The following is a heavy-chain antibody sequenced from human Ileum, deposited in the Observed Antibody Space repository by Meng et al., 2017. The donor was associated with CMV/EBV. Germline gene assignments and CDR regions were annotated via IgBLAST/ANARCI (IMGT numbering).Heavy chain of an antibody. CDR3: ARGFGTTWYAFDY. J-gene: IGHJ4*02. CDR2: IIPTLGSA. D-gene: IGHD6-13*01. CDR1: GDTFSAYT. Sequence: CKAPGDTFSAYTISWVRQAPGQGLEWMGGIIPTLGSAKYAQKFQGRLTITTDESTSTEYMDLNRLTSEDTAVYYCARGFGTTWYAFDYWGQGTLVTVSS. V-gene: IGHV1-69*16.